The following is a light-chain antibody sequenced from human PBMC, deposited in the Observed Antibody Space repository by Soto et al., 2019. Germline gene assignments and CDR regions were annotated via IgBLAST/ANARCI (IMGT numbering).Light chain of an antibody. CDR2: DVT. V-gene: IGLV2-11*01. CDR1: SSDVGGYDY. CDR3: CSYAGSYTVV. Sequence: QSALTQPRSVSGSPGQSVTISCTGSSSDVGGYDYVSWYQQHPGKAPKIMIYDVTKRPSGVPDRSSGSKSGNTASLTISGLQAEDEADYYCCSYAGSYTVVLGGGTKLTVL. J-gene: IGLJ2*01.